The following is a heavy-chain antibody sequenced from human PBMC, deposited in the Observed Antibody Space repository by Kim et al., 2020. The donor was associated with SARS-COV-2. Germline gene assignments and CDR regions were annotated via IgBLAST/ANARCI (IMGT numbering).Heavy chain of an antibody. D-gene: IGHD3-16*01. Sequence: GSTYYADSVKGRFTISRDNSKNSLYLQMNSLRTEDTALYYCAKEGDGGRAWGQGTTVTVSS. CDR2: GST. CDR3: AKEGDGGRA. V-gene: IGHV3-43*01. J-gene: IGHJ6*02.